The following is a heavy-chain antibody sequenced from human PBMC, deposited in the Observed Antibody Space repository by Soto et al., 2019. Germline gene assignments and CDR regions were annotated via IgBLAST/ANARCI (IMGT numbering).Heavy chain of an antibody. CDR2: FDPEDGET. J-gene: IGHJ4*02. CDR3: ATEMGYGSASYFPFDY. V-gene: IGHV1-24*01. Sequence: ASVEVSFKISGQPLTELSIHLVRRAPGNGLEWMGVFDPEDGETIYARKFQGRVTMTEDTSTDTAYIELSSLRSEDTAVYYCATEMGYGSASYFPFDYWGQGTMVTVSS. D-gene: IGHD3-10*01. CDR1: GQPLTELS.